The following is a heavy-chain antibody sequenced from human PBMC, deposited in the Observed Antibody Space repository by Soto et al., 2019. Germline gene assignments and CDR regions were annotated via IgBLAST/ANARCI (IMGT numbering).Heavy chain of an antibody. Sequence: GGSLRLSCAASGFTFSSYAMSWVRQAPGKGLEWVSAISGSGGSTYYADSVKGRFTISRDNSKNTLYLQMNSLRAEDTAVYYCAKDDTTYYYYVWGTMRGNWFDPWGQGTLVTVSS. CDR1: GFTFSSYA. CDR3: AKDDTTYYYYVWGTMRGNWFDP. J-gene: IGHJ5*02. D-gene: IGHD3-16*01. CDR2: ISGSGGST. V-gene: IGHV3-23*01.